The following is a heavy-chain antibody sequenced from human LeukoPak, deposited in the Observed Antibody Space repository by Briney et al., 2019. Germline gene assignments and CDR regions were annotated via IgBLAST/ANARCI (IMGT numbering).Heavy chain of an antibody. Sequence: NPSETLSLTCTVSGGSISSYYWSWIRQPSGKGLEWIGYIYYSGSTNYNPSLKSRVTISVDTSKNQFSLKLSSVTAADTAVYYCAGGLPNDDAFDIWGQGTMVTVSS. CDR3: AGGLPNDDAFDI. V-gene: IGHV4-59*01. J-gene: IGHJ3*02. CDR1: GGSISSYY. D-gene: IGHD2-2*01. CDR2: IYYSGST.